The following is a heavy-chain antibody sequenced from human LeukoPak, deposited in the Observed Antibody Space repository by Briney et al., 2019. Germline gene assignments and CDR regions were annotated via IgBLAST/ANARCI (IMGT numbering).Heavy chain of an antibody. CDR3: ARGYYSSSRFDS. Sequence: GGSLRLSCAASGFPFSNYWMHWVRQAPGKGLVSVSRVNSDGSTTNYADSVKGRFTISRDNAENTLYMRMNSLRPEDTAVCYCARGYYSSSRFDSWGQGTLVTVSS. D-gene: IGHD6-13*01. CDR2: VNSDGSTT. J-gene: IGHJ4*02. V-gene: IGHV3-74*01. CDR1: GFPFSNYW.